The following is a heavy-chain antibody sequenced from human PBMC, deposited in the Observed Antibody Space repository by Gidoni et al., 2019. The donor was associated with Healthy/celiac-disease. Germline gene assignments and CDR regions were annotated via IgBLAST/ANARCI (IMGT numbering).Heavy chain of an antibody. CDR1: GGTFSSYA. V-gene: IGHV1-69*01. D-gene: IGHD2-15*01. Sequence: QVQLVQSGAEVKKPGYSVKVSCKASGGTFSSYAISWVRQAPGQGLEWMGGIIPIFGTANYAQKFQGRVTITADESTSTAYMELSSLRSEDTAVYYCASLRYCSGGSCYGSPLDYYYGMDVWGQGTTVTVSS. J-gene: IGHJ6*02. CDR2: IIPIFGTA. CDR3: ASLRYCSGGSCYGSPLDYYYGMDV.